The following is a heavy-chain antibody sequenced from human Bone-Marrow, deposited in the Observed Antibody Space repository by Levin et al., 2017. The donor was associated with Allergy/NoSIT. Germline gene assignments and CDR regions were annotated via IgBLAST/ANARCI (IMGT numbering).Heavy chain of an antibody. CDR2: ISEDGITK. Sequence: QSGGSLRLSCAASGFIFSSYAMHWVRQAPGKGLEWVALISEDGITKYSADSVKGRFTVSRDNSKNTVYLQMNSLRGNDTALYYCARKGSFGVRGTDVWGQGTTVTVSS. J-gene: IGHJ6*02. D-gene: IGHD3-3*01. CDR1: GFIFSSYA. V-gene: IGHV3-30*04. CDR3: ARKGSFGVRGTDV.